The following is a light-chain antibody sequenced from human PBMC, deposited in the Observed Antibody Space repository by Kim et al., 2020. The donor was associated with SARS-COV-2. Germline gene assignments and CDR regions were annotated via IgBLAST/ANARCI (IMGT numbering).Light chain of an antibody. CDR1: QSVSSS. J-gene: IGKJ1*01. CDR2: DAS. Sequence: LSPGESATLSCRASQSVSSSLAWYQQKPGQAPRLLVYDASTRATGIPARFSGSGSGTDFTLTISSLEPEDFAVYYCQQRSSWPWTFGQGTKVDIK. CDR3: QQRSSWPWT. V-gene: IGKV3-11*01.